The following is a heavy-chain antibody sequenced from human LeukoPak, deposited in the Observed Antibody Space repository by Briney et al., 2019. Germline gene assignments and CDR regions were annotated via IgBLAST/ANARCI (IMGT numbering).Heavy chain of an antibody. J-gene: IGHJ4*02. CDR1: GFTFSSYS. CDR3: AKPFTRDIVVVVAAGGPDY. V-gene: IGHV3-48*01. Sequence: QAGGSLRLSCAASGFTFSSYSMNWVRQAPGKGLEWVSYISSSSSTIYYADSVKGRFTISRDNSKNTLYLQMNSLRAEDTAVYYCAKPFTRDIVVVVAAGGPDYWGQGTLVTVSS. CDR2: ISSSSSTI. D-gene: IGHD2-15*01.